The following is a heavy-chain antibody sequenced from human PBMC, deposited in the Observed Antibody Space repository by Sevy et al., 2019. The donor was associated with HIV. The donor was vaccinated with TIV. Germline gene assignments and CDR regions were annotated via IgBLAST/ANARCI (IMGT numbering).Heavy chain of an antibody. D-gene: IGHD2-8*02. J-gene: IGHJ3*02. Sequence: GGSLRLSCTASGFTFSNHAMHWVRQGPGKGPEWVAFILNDGSHEYYADSVKGRFTISRDNSKNTLYLQMNSLRPEDTAVYYCARDRKVLLVVYTIPFDAFDIWGHGTMVTVSS. V-gene: IGHV3-30*02. CDR3: ARDRKVLLVVYTIPFDAFDI. CDR2: ILNDGSHE. CDR1: GFTFSNHA.